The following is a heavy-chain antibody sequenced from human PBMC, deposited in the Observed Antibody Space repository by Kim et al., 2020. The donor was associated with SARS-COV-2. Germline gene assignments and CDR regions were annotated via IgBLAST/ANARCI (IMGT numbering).Heavy chain of an antibody. CDR1: GYTFADYY. CDR2: INPISGGT. CDR3: ARLSTSSNFDY. V-gene: IGHV1-2*06. Sequence: ASVKVSCKTSGYTFADYYIHWVRQAPGQGLEWLGRINPISGGTNYAQKFQGRVTMTRDTSISTVYMELSRLISDDTAVYYCARLSTSSNFDYWGQGTLVTVSS. J-gene: IGHJ4*02. D-gene: IGHD6-6*01.